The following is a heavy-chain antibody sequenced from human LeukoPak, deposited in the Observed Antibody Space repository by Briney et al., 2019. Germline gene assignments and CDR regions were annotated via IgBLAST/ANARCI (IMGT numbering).Heavy chain of an antibody. CDR2: INWNGGST. Sequence: GGSLRLSCAASGFTFDYYGMSWVRQAPGKGLEWVSGINWNGGSTGYADSVKGRFTISRDNAKNSLYLQMNSLRAEDTALYYCARRLGGDYGGYYFDYWGQGTLVTVSS. CDR1: GFTFDYYG. CDR3: ARRLGGDYGGYYFDY. D-gene: IGHD4-23*01. V-gene: IGHV3-20*04. J-gene: IGHJ4*02.